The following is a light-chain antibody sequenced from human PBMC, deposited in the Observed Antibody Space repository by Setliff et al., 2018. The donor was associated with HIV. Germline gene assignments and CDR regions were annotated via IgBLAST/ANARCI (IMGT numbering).Light chain of an antibody. CDR1: SGSVSTSNY. V-gene: IGLV8-61*01. CDR2: STN. Sequence: QTVVTQEPAFSVSPGGTVTLTCGLTSGSVSTSNYPSWYQRTPGQAPRTLIYSTNIRSSGVPDRFSGSIVGNKAALTIAGAQADDESDYFCLLYLSSGIYVFGTGTKVTVL. J-gene: IGLJ1*01. CDR3: LLYLSSGIYV.